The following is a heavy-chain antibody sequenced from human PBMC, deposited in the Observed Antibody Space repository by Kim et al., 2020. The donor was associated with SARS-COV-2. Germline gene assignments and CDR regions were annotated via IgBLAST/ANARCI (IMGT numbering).Heavy chain of an antibody. CDR1: GGSFSGYY. Sequence: SETLSLTCAVYGGSFSGYYWSWIRQPPGKGLEWIGEINHSGSTNYNPSLKSRVTISVDTSKNQFSLKLSSVTAADTAVYYCARGDYDYVWGSYRYKGDPLLFDYWGQGTLVTVSS. J-gene: IGHJ4*02. D-gene: IGHD3-16*02. CDR3: ARGDYDYVWGSYRYKGDPLLFDY. V-gene: IGHV4-34*01. CDR2: INHSGST.